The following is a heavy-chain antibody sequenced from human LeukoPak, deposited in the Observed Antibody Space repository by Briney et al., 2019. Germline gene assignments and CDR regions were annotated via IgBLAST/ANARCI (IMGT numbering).Heavy chain of an antibody. D-gene: IGHD1-26*01. CDR2: INSDGSIT. Sequence: GGSLRLSCAASGFTFTTYWMHWVRQAPGKGLVWVSHINSDGSITSYADSVKGRFTISRDNAKNTLYLQMNSLRAEDTAVYYCARDKVVGATYFDYWGQGTLVTVSS. J-gene: IGHJ4*02. CDR3: ARDKVVGATYFDY. V-gene: IGHV3-74*01. CDR1: GFTFTTYW.